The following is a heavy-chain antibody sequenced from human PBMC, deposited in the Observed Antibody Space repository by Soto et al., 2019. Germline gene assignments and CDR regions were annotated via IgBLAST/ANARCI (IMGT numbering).Heavy chain of an antibody. CDR3: ARLFGVAAAGPFDY. V-gene: IGHV4-31*03. J-gene: IGHJ4*02. CDR2: IYYSGST. D-gene: IGHD6-13*01. Sequence: QVQLQESGPGLVKPSQTLSLTCTVSGGSISSGGYYWSWIRQHPGKGLEWIGYIYYSGSTYYNPALKCRVTIAVDPSKNQFSLKLSCVTAADTAVYYCARLFGVAAAGPFDYWGQGALVTVSS. CDR1: GGSISSGGYY.